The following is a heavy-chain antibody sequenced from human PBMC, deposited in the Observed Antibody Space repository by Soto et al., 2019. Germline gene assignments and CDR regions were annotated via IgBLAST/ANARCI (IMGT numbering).Heavy chain of an antibody. D-gene: IGHD6-19*01. CDR2: IFHSGDT. Sequence: TSETLSLTCAVSGDSISNSRWWTWVRQPPGKGLEWIGDIFHSGDTNYNPSLKSRVFISVDKSQNQFSLKVSSVTAADTAVYYCAYSTGWYRHDVWGQGTLVTVSS. CDR3: AYSTGWYRHDV. V-gene: IGHV4-4*02. J-gene: IGHJ3*01. CDR1: GDSISNSRW.